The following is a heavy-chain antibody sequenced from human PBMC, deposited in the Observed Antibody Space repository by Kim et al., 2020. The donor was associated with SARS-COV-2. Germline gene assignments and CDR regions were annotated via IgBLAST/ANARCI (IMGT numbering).Heavy chain of an antibody. CDR2: FDPEDGET. CDR1: GYTLTELS. V-gene: IGHV1-24*01. D-gene: IGHD2-15*01. J-gene: IGHJ2*01. CDR3: ATVDCSGGSCYQNWYFDL. Sequence: ASVKFSCKVSGYTLTELSMHWVRQAPGKGLEWMGGFDPEDGETIYAQKFQGRVTMTEDTSTDTAYMELSSLRSEDTAVYYCATVDCSGGSCYQNWYFDLWGRGTLVTVSS.